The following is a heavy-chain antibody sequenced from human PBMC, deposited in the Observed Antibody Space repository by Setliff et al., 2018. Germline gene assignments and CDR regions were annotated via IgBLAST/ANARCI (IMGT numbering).Heavy chain of an antibody. CDR2: VSGSGMTR. Sequence: PGGSLRLSCTASGFTFRKHALAWVRQAPGKGLQWVSSVSGSGMTRDYTDSVRGRFTVSRDNARNSLYLQMNSLRGDDAAVYYCASDPSYASSLYYYLEVWGKGTTVT. D-gene: IGHD6-13*01. J-gene: IGHJ6*03. CDR1: GFTFRKHA. V-gene: IGHV3-48*01. CDR3: ASDPSYASSLYYYLEV.